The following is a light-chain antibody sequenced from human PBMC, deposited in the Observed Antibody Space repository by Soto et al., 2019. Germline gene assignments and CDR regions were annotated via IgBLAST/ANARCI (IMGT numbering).Light chain of an antibody. CDR2: GAS. Sequence: EIVLTQFPATLSLSPGERATLSCRASQSVSSNLAWYQQKPGQAPRILIYGASTRATGIPDRFSGSGSGTEFTLTISSLQSEDFAVYYCQQYNNWPRTXGQGTKVDIK. J-gene: IGKJ1*01. CDR3: QQYNNWPRT. V-gene: IGKV3-15*01. CDR1: QSVSSN.